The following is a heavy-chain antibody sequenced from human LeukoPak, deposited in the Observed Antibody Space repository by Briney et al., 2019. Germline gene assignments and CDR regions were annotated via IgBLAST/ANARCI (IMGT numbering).Heavy chain of an antibody. Sequence: SETLSLTCTVSGGSISSYYWSWIRQPPGKGLEWIGYIYYSGSTNYNPSLKSRVTISVDTSKNQFSLKLSSVTAADTAVYYCARESSDILTSFDYWGQGTLVTVSS. CDR2: IYYSGST. CDR1: GGSISSYY. J-gene: IGHJ4*02. D-gene: IGHD3-9*01. V-gene: IGHV4-59*12. CDR3: ARESSDILTSFDY.